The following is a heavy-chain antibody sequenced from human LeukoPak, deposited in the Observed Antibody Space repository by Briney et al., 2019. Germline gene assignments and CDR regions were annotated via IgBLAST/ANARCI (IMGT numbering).Heavy chain of an antibody. CDR1: GYTFTGYY. D-gene: IGHD3-10*01. CDR3: ARVRRTSVRGVSPHDY. J-gene: IGHJ4*02. Sequence: GASVKVSCKASGYTFTGYYMHWVRQAPGQGLEWMGWINPNSGGTNYAQKFQGRVTMTRDTSISTAYMELSRLRSDDTAVYYCARVRRTSVRGVSPHDYWGQGTLVTVSS. V-gene: IGHV1-2*02. CDR2: INPNSGGT.